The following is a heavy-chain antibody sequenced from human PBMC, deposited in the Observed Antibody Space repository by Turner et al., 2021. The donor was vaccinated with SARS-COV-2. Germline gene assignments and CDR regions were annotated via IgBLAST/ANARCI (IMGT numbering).Heavy chain of an antibody. CDR3: ARGGLYYYDSSAYYGDAFDI. CDR2: INPNSGGT. D-gene: IGHD3-22*01. J-gene: IGHJ3*02. Sequence: VQLVQAGAEVKKPGAPVKVSFKASGYTFTGYHMHWVRQAPGQGLEWMGWINPNSGGTNYAQKFQGRVTMTRDTSISTAYMELSSLGSDDTAVYYCARGGLYYYDSSAYYGDAFDIWGQGTMVTVSS. V-gene: IGHV1-2*02. CDR1: GYTFTGYH.